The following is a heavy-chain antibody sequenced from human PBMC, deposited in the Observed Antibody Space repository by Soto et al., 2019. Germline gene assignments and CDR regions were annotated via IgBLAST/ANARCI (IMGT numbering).Heavy chain of an antibody. CDR2: VIPLLDAS. V-gene: IGHV1-69*08. J-gene: IGHJ6*03. CDR3: ASGKSQMTQDTMGFYYYMHV. D-gene: IGHD5-18*01. Sequence: QVQLVQSGAEVKKPGSSVNLSCTTSGDTFFNYTFTWVRRAPGQGLEWMGRVIPLLDASNYAEKFQDRVTITADKSTSTAYMELSGLKSDHSAIYYRASGKSQMTQDTMGFYYYMHVWGNGTTVTASS. CDR1: GDTFFNYT.